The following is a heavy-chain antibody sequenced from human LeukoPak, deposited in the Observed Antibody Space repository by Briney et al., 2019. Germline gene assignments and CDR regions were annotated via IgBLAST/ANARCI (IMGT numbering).Heavy chain of an antibody. CDR3: AREGLVYSSSSWFDP. J-gene: IGHJ5*02. D-gene: IGHD6-13*01. CDR2: ISSNGGST. CDR1: GFTFSTYV. Sequence: GRSLRLSCAASGFTFSTYVMHWVRQAPGKGLEYVSAISSNGGSTYYANSVKGRFTISRDNSKNTLYLQMGSLRAEDMAVYYCAREGLVYSSSSWFDPWGQGTLVTVSS. V-gene: IGHV3-64*01.